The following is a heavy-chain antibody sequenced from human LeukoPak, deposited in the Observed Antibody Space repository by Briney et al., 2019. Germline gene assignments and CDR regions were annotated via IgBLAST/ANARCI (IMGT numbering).Heavy chain of an antibody. D-gene: IGHD2-8*01. CDR3: ARGQADEDIVLMVYAILMTRSCWFDP. J-gene: IGHJ5*02. CDR2: INHSGST. CDR1: GGSFSGYY. V-gene: IGHV4-34*01. Sequence: SETLSLTCAVYGGSFSGYYWSWIRQPPGKGLEWIGEINHSGSTNYNPSLKSRVTISVDTSKNQFSLKLSSVTAADTAVYYCARGQADEDIVLMVYAILMTRSCWFDPWGQGTLVTVSS.